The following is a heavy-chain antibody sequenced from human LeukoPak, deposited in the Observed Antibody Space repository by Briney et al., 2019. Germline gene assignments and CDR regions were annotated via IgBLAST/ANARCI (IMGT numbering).Heavy chain of an antibody. CDR1: GGSIRGYY. CDR2: IYYSGST. D-gene: IGHD2-21*01. Sequence: PSETLSLTCTVSGGSIRGYYWSWIRQPPGKGLEWVGDIYYSGSTNYNPSLKSRVTISVDTPTNQFSLKLTSVTAADTAVYYCARDLAREDAFDIWGQGTVVTVPS. J-gene: IGHJ3*02. CDR3: ARDLAREDAFDI. V-gene: IGHV4-59*01.